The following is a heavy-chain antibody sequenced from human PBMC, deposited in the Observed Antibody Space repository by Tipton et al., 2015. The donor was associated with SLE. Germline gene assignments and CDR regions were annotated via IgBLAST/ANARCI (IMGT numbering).Heavy chain of an antibody. CDR3: ARDRGSSWFFFDY. V-gene: IGHV3-66*02. CDR1: GFTVSSNY. CDR2: IYSGGST. D-gene: IGHD6-13*01. J-gene: IGHJ4*02. Sequence: SLRLSCAASGFTVSSNYISWVRQAPGKGLEWVSVIYSGGSTYYADSVKGRFTISRDNSKNTLYLQMNSLRAEDTAVYYCARDRGSSWFFFDYWGQGTLVTVSS.